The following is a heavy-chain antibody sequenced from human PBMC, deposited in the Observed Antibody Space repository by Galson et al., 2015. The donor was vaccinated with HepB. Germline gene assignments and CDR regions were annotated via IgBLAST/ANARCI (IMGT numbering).Heavy chain of an antibody. J-gene: IGHJ4*02. CDR1: GTTFTTFY. D-gene: IGHD2-2*01. CDR2: ISPSGGNT. CDR3: ARDRSQYCSSPICYAPRFDY. V-gene: IGHV1-46*01. Sequence: SVKVSCKASGTTFTTFYMHWVRQAPGQGLEWMGIISPSGGNTNYAQRFQDRLTMTWDASTNTVYMELTGLRSDDTAVYYCARDRSQYCSSPICYAPRFDYWGQGTLVTVSS.